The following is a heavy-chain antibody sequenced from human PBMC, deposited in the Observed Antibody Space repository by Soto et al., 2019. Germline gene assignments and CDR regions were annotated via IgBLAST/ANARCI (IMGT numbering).Heavy chain of an antibody. Sequence: EVQLVESGGGLVKPGGSLRLSCAASGFTFTRYSMNWVPQAPGKGLEWVSSISSTTDYIYYGDSLKGRFTISRDNAKNSLFLEMNSLRAEDTAVYYCARESEDLTSNFDYWGQGTLVTVSS. J-gene: IGHJ4*02. CDR1: GFTFTRYS. CDR3: ARESEDLTSNFDY. CDR2: ISSTTDYI. V-gene: IGHV3-21*06.